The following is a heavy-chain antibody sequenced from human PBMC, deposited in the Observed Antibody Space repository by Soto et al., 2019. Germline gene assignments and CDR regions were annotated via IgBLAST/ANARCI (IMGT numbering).Heavy chain of an antibody. Sequence: SETLSLTCTVSVGSISSGGYYWSWIRQRPGKGLEWIGDIHYSGSTFYNPSLKSRITINPDTSKNQFSLQLQSVTPEDTAVYYCARDRSPGSSSWYDCWGQGTLVTVSS. CDR2: IHYSGST. J-gene: IGHJ5*01. CDR1: VGSISSGGYY. CDR3: ARDRSPGSSSWYDC. D-gene: IGHD6-13*01. V-gene: IGHV4-31*03.